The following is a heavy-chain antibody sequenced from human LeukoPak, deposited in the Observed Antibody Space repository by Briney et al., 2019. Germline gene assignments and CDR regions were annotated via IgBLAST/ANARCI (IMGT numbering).Heavy chain of an antibody. CDR1: GGSFSGYY. CDR2: INHSGST. J-gene: IGHJ5*02. Sequence: SETLSLTCAVYGGSFSGYYWSWIRQPPGKGLEWIGEINHSGSTNYNSSLKSRVAISVDTSKNQFSLKLSSVTAADTAVYYCARGITMEPWGQGTLVTVSS. V-gene: IGHV4-34*01. CDR3: ARGITMEP. D-gene: IGHD3-10*01.